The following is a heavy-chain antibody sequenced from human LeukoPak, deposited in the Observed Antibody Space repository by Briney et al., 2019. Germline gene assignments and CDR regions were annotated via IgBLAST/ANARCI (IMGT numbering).Heavy chain of an antibody. CDR2: ISAYNGNT. D-gene: IGHD2-15*01. CDR3: ARGRSPRAALYCFDY. V-gene: IGHV1-18*01. Sequence: ASVKVSCKASGYTFTSYGISWVRQAPGQGLEWMGWISAYNGNTNYAQKLQGRVTMTTDTSTSTAYMELRSLRSDDTAVYYCARGRSPRAALYCFDYWGQGTLVTVSS. CDR1: GYTFTSYG. J-gene: IGHJ4*02.